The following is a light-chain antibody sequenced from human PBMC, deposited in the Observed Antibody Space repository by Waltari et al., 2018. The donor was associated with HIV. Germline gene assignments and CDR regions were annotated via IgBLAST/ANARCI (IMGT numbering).Light chain of an antibody. CDR1: QSISTY. J-gene: IGKJ1*01. Sequence: DIQMTQSPSSLSASVGDRVTITCRASQSISTYLNWYHQKPGKAPKLLIYAASSLQSGVPSRFSGSGSGTDFTLTINSLQPEDFATYYCQQSYSTHWTFGQGTK. CDR3: QQSYSTHWT. V-gene: IGKV1-39*01. CDR2: AAS.